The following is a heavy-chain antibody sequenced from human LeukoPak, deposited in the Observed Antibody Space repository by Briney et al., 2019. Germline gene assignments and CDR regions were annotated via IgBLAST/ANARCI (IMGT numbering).Heavy chain of an antibody. D-gene: IGHD6-19*01. CDR1: GFTFSSSS. Sequence: PGVSLRLSCAASGFTFSSSSMSWVRQSPGKGLEWVSVISGSGGSTDYADSVKGRFTISRDNSRNTLYPQINSLRAEDTAVYYCAKGSGWYVWGQGTLVTVSS. CDR3: AKGSGWYV. V-gene: IGHV3-23*01. J-gene: IGHJ4*02. CDR2: ISGSGGST.